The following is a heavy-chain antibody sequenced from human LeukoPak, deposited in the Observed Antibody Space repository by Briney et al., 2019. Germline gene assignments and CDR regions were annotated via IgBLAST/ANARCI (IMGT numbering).Heavy chain of an antibody. CDR1: GVSISSSSYY. V-gene: IGHV4-39*01. J-gene: IGHJ3*02. Sequence: PSETLSLTCSVSGVSISSSSYYWGWIRQPPGKGLEWIATIYDSGTTYYNPSLKSRVTISIDTSKNQFSLKLSSVTAAETAVYYCARHPRSRGYNYGFDAFNIWGQGTMVTVSS. CDR2: IYDSGTT. D-gene: IGHD5-18*01. CDR3: ARHPRSRGYNYGFDAFNI.